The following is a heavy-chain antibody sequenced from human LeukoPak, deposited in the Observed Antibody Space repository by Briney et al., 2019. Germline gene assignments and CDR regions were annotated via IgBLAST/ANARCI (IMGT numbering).Heavy chain of an antibody. V-gene: IGHV4-31*03. CDR2: MYYSGTT. J-gene: IGHJ5*02. D-gene: IGHD6-19*01. CDR3: ARQGQWLPSSWFDP. Sequence: SETLSLTCTVSGGSVSSGDYYWNWIRQHPGKGLEWIGYMYYSGTTYYNPSLQSRVSISIDTSENQFSLKLTSVTAADTAVYYCARQGQWLPSSWFDPWGQGTLVTVSS. CDR1: GGSVSSGDYY.